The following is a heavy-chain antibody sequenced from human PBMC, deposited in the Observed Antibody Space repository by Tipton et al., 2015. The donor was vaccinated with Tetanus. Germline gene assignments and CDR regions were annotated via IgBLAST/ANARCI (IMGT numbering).Heavy chain of an antibody. Sequence: LRLSCTVSGGSISSGDYYWSWIRQPPGKGLEWIGYIYYNGSTYYNPSLKSRVTISVDTSKNQFSLKLSSVTATDTAVYYCARRRGVYSGSYFDYWGQGTLVTVSS. D-gene: IGHD1-26*01. J-gene: IGHJ4*02. CDR1: GGSISSGDYY. CDR3: ARRRGVYSGSYFDY. V-gene: IGHV4-30-4*01. CDR2: IYYNGST.